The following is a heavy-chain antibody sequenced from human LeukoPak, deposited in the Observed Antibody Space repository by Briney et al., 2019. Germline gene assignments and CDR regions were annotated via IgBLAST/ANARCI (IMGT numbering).Heavy chain of an antibody. CDR1: GYTFTSYD. Sequence: ASVKVSCKASGYTFTSYDINWVRQATGQGLEWMGWMNPNSGHTGYAQKFQGRVTMTRNTSISTAYMELSSLRSEDTAVYYCARMHYYNSSGDNWFGPWGQGTLVNVSS. CDR2: MNPNSGHT. J-gene: IGHJ5*01. D-gene: IGHD3-22*01. CDR3: ARMHYYNSSGDNWFGP. V-gene: IGHV1-8*01.